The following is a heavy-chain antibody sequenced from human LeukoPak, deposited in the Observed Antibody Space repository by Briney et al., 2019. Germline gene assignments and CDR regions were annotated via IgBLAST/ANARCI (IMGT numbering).Heavy chain of an antibody. CDR2: IIPIFGTA. V-gene: IGHV1-69*13. Sequence: SVKVSCKASGGTFRSYAISWVRQAPGQGLEWMGGIIPIFGTANYAQKFQGRVTITADESTSTAYMELSSLRSEDTAVYYCARGSLRYCSGGSCHYFDYWGQGTLVTVSS. D-gene: IGHD2-15*01. CDR3: ARGSLRYCSGGSCHYFDY. J-gene: IGHJ4*02. CDR1: GGTFRSYA.